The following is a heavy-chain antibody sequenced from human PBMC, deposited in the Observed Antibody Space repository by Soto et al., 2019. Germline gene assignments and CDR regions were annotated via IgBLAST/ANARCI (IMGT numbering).Heavy chain of an antibody. Sequence: ASVKVSCKASGYTFTTYGLSWVRQAPGKGLEWMGWISPYNGNTKYGQKLQGRVNMTTDTSTNTAYMELTSLRSDDTAVYYCARVYGPLYFDYWGQGTLVTVSS. D-gene: IGHD3-10*01. J-gene: IGHJ4*02. CDR3: ARVYGPLYFDY. CDR2: ISPYNGNT. V-gene: IGHV1-18*01. CDR1: GYTFTTYG.